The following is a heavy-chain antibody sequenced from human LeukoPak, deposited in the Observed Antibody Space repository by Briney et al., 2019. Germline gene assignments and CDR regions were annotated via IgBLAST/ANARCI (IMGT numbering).Heavy chain of an antibody. D-gene: IGHD3-16*02. J-gene: IGHJ4*02. CDR1: GGSISSGGYY. Sequence: PSETLSLTCTVSGGSISSGGYYWSWIRQHPGKGLERIGYIYYSGSTYYNPSLKSRVTISVDTSKNQFSLKLSSVTAADTAVYYCARVITPTYYFDYWGQGTLVTVSS. CDR2: IYYSGST. V-gene: IGHV4-31*03. CDR3: ARVITPTYYFDY.